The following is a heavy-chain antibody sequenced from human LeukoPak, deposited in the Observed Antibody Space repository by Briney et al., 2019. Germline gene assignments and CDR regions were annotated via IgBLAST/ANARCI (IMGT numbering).Heavy chain of an antibody. Sequence: GGSLRLSCAASGFTFSSYEMNWVRQAPGRGLEWVSYISGSGVTMYYADSVKGRFTISRDNAKNTLYLQMNSLRADDTAVYYCAREHWVDSWGQGTLVTVSS. J-gene: IGHJ4*02. V-gene: IGHV3-48*03. CDR2: ISGSGVTM. CDR1: GFTFSSYE. D-gene: IGHD3-16*01. CDR3: AREHWVDS.